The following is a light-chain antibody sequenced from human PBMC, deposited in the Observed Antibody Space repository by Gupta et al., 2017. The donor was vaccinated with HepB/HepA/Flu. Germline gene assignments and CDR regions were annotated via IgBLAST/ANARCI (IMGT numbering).Light chain of an antibody. CDR3: QRANDFPLS. V-gene: IGKV1D-12*01. J-gene: IGKJ4*01. CDR2: DAS. CDR1: QNIGKW. Sequence: DIQITQSPSSVSASVGDRVTITCRASQNIGKWLAWYQQKAGKAPKLLIYDASNLQSGVPSRFSGSGSGTDFTLTINTLQPEDFASYYCQRANDFPLSFGGGTKVEIK.